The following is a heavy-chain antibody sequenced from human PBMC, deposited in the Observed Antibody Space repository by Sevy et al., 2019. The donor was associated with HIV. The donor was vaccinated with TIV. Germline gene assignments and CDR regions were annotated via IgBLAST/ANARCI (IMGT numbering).Heavy chain of an antibody. D-gene: IGHD3-10*01. CDR3: AGGGSGDYYYYGVDV. CDR2: VSYDGSSK. J-gene: IGHJ6*02. Sequence: GGSLRLSCVGSEFTFRNFGVHWLRQAPGKGLEWLSVVSYDGSSKYYVDSVKGRFIVSRDNSKNTLYLKMNSLRTEDTAVYYCAGGGSGDYYYYGVDVWGQWTTVTVSS. CDR1: EFTFRNFG. V-gene: IGHV3-30*03.